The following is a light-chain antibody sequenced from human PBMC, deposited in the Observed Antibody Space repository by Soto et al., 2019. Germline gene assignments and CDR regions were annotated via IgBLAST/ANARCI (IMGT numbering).Light chain of an antibody. CDR1: QSVSNNY. Sequence: EIGFTHSPVPLSLSPVERSTLSCRASQSVSNNYLAWYQQKPGQAPRLLIYGASNRATGIPDRFSGSGSGTDFTLTSSRLEPEDCAVYYCQQYGSSGTFGQGTKVDIK. CDR3: QQYGSSGT. V-gene: IGKV3-20*01. J-gene: IGKJ1*01. CDR2: GAS.